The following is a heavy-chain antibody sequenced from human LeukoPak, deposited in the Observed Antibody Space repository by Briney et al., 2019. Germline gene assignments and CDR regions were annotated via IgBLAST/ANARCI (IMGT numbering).Heavy chain of an antibody. CDR1: GGSFSGYY. CDR3: ARSFYYGGMEDNWFDP. V-gene: IGHV4-34*01. J-gene: IGHJ5*02. CDR2: INHSGST. Sequence: KPSETLSLTCAVYGGSFSGYYWSWIRQPPGKGLEWIGEINHSGSTNYNPSLKSRVTISVDTSKNQFSLKLSSVTAADTAVYYCARSFYYGGMEDNWFDPWGQGTLATVSS. D-gene: IGHD4-23*01.